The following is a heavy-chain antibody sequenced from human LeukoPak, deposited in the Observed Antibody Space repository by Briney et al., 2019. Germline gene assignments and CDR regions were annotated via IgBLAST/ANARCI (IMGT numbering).Heavy chain of an antibody. CDR2: INHSGST. CDR1: GGSFSGYY. Sequence: SETLSLTYAVYGGSFSGYYWSWIRQPPGKGLEWIGEINHSGSTNYNPSLKSRVTISVDTSKNQFSLKLSSVTAADTAVYYCARGRGYSYGPNFDYWGQGTLVTVSS. D-gene: IGHD5-18*01. J-gene: IGHJ4*02. V-gene: IGHV4-34*01. CDR3: ARGRGYSYGPNFDY.